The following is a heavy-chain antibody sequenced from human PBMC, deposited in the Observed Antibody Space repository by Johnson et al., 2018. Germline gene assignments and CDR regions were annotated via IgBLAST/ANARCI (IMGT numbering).Heavy chain of an antibody. CDR1: GFTFSSYA. Sequence: QVQLVESGGRVVQPGRSLRLSCSASGFTFSSYAMHWVRQAPGKGLEWVAVISDDGSNKFYAESVKGRLTISRDNSKYTVYRQMHSLKAEDTAVFYCARAQGGDYLAEYFQHWGQGTLGTGSS. CDR3: ARAQGGDYLAEYFQH. V-gene: IGHV3-30-3*01. J-gene: IGHJ1*01. D-gene: IGHD4-17*01. CDR2: ISDDGSNK.